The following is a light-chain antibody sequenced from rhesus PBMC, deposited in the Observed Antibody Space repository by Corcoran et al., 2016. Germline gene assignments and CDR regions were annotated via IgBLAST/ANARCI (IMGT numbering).Light chain of an antibody. V-gene: IGKV1-69*01. J-gene: IGKJ2*01. Sequence: DIQMTQSPSSLSASVGARVTITCRASQGISNWLAWYQQKPGKAPNLLIYRASNLNTGVPSRFSGSGSGTDFTLTINSLQPEDIATYYCQHHDNPPPSFGQGTKVEIK. CDR3: QHHDNPPPS. CDR1: QGISNW. CDR2: RAS.